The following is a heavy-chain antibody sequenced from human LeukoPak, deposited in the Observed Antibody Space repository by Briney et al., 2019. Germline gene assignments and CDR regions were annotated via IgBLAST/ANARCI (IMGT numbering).Heavy chain of an antibody. Sequence: GGSLRLSCAASGSTFSSYAMTWVRQAPGKGLEWVSGISGSGGSTYYGDSVRGRFTISRDKSKNTLYLQMNSLRAEDTAVYYCAKTASVVAAPDVWGQGTTVTVSS. CDR3: AKTASVVAAPDV. V-gene: IGHV3-23*01. J-gene: IGHJ6*02. CDR2: ISGSGGST. CDR1: GSTFSSYA. D-gene: IGHD2-15*01.